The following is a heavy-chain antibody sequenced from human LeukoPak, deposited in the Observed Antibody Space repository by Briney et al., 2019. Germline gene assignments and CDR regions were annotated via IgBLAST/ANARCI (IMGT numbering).Heavy chain of an antibody. CDR2: MNPNSGNI. CDR3: AVRYYDYVWGSYRDYYFDY. V-gene: IGHV1-8*01. Sequence: ASVKVSCKASGYTFTSYDINWVRQATGQGLEWMGWMNPNSGNIGYAQKFQGRVTMTRNTSISTAYMELSSLRSEDTAVYYCAVRYYDYVWGSYRDYYFDYWGQGTLVIVSS. CDR1: GYTFTSYD. D-gene: IGHD3-16*02. J-gene: IGHJ4*02.